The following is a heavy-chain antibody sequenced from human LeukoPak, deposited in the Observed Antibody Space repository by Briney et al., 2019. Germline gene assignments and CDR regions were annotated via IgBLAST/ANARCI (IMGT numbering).Heavy chain of an antibody. Sequence: ASVKVSCKASGYTFTSYGISWVRQAPGQGLEWMGWISAYNGNTNYAQKLQGRVTMTTDTSTSTAYMELRSLRSDDTAVYYCARMVAEMATTQYYFDYWGQGTLVTVSS. CDR1: GYTFTSYG. D-gene: IGHD5-24*01. V-gene: IGHV1-18*01. CDR2: ISAYNGNT. CDR3: ARMVAEMATTQYYFDY. J-gene: IGHJ4*02.